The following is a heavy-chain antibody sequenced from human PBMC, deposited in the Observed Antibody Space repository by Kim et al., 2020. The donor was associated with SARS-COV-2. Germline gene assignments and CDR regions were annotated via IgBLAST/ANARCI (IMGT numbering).Heavy chain of an antibody. J-gene: IGHJ5*02. D-gene: IGHD3-22*01. CDR1: GYTFTGYY. V-gene: IGHV1-2*06. Sequence: ASVKVSCKASGYTFTGYYMHWVRQAPGQGLEWMGRINPNSGGTNYAQKFQGRVTITRDTSISTAYMELSRLRSDDTAVYYCARDLVGYYYDSWFDPWGQGTLVTVSS. CDR3: ARDLVGYYYDSWFDP. CDR2: INPNSGGT.